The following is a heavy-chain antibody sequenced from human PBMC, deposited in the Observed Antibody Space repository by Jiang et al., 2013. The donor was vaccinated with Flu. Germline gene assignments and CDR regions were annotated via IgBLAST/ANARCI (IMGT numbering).Heavy chain of an antibody. CDR1: GGSINSYY. Sequence: GPGLVKPSETLSLTCTVSGGSINSYYWSWIRQPPGTGLEWIGYLYYSGSTKYNPSLKSRVTISVDTSKNQFXLKLSSVTAADTAVYYCARVAIGSGSHPLNWGQGTLVTVS. CDR3: ARVAIGSGSHPLN. CDR2: LYYSGST. J-gene: IGHJ4*02. D-gene: IGHD3-10*01. V-gene: IGHV4-59*01.